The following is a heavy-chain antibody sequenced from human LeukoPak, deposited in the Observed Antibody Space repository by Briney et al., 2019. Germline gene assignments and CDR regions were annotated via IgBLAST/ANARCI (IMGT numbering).Heavy chain of an antibody. CDR2: ISWDGGST. CDR3: AKDPEAVYGDYGFDY. CDR1: GFTFDDYA. J-gene: IGHJ4*02. D-gene: IGHD4-17*01. V-gene: IGHV3-43D*03. Sequence: PGGSLRLSCAASGFTFDDYAMHWVRQAPGKGLEWVSLISWDGGSTYYADSVKGRFTISRDNAKNSLYLQMNSLRAEDTALYYCAKDPEAVYGDYGFDYWGQGTLVTVSS.